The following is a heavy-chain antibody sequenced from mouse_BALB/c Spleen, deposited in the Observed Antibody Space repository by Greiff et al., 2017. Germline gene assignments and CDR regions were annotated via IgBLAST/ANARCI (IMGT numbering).Heavy chain of an antibody. V-gene: IGHV1-5*01. D-gene: IGHD1-1*01. J-gene: IGHJ2*01. CDR3: TNFPSIYYYGSSYY. CDR2: IYPGNSDT. Sequence: EVQLQQSGTVLARPGASVKMSCKASGYTFTSYWMHWVKQRPGQGLEWIGAIYPGNSDTSYNQKFEGKAKLTAVTSTSTAYMELSSLTNEDSAVYYCTNFPSIYYYGSSYYWGQGTTLTVSS. CDR1: GYTFTSYW.